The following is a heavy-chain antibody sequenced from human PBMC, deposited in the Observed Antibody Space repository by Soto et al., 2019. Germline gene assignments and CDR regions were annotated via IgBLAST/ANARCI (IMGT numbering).Heavy chain of an antibody. J-gene: IGHJ5*02. CDR1: VGSISSYY. Sequence: AATLSLTCTVSVGSISSYYWSWIRQPPGKGLEWIGYIYYSGSTNYNPSLKSRVTISVDTSKNQFSLKLSSVTAADTAVYYCARAVQTQFDPWGQGTLVTVSS. CDR3: ARAVQTQFDP. V-gene: IGHV4-59*01. CDR2: IYYSGST. D-gene: IGHD4-17*01.